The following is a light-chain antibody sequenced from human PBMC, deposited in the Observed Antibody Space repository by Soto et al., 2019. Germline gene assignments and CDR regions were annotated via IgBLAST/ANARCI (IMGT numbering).Light chain of an antibody. J-gene: IGKJ5*01. Sequence: EILMTQSPATMSVSPGERATLACRASQPIASNVAWYQQRPGQPPRLLIFGASTRASDVPDGFTGSGAGTQFTPTIASLHSEDFAVYFCQQRSNWLITFGQGTRLEIK. CDR1: QPIASN. CDR3: QQRSNWLIT. V-gene: IGKV3-15*01. CDR2: GAS.